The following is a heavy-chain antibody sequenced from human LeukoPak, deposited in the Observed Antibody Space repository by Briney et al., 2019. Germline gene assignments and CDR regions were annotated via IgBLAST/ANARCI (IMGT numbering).Heavy chain of an antibody. CDR3: ARGPSEFGWDNYYYYGMDV. D-gene: IGHD1-26*01. J-gene: IGHJ6*02. V-gene: IGHV1-69*04. CDR1: GGTFSSYA. CDR2: IIPILGIA. Sequence: ASVKVSCKASGGTFSSYAISWVRQAPGQGLEWMGRIIPILGIANYAQKFQGRVTITADKSTSTAYMELSSLRSEDTAVYYCARGPSEFGWDNYYYYGMDVWGQGTTVTVSS.